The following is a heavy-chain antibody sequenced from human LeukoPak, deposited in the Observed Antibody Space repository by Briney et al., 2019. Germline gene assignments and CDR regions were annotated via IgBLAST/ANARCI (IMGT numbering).Heavy chain of an antibody. CDR1: GFTLRSYW. V-gene: IGHV3-7*01. J-gene: IGHJ4*02. D-gene: IGHD3-22*01. Sequence: GGSLRLSCAASGFTLRSYWMNWVRQAPGKGPEWVANIKQDGSEKNYVDSVKGRFTISRDNSKNTLYLQMNSLRAEDTAVYYCARDFKSFYYYDSSGYYTYWGQGTLVTVSS. CDR2: IKQDGSEK. CDR3: ARDFKSFYYYDSSGYYTY.